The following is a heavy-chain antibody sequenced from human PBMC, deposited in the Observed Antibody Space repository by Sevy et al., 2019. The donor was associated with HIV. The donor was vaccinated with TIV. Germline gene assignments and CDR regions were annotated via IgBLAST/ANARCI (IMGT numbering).Heavy chain of an antibody. D-gene: IGHD1-26*01. CDR3: ARATAGATYAPFDY. Sequence: ASVKVSCKASGYTFTYYDINWVRQATGQGLEWMGWMNPNNGHAGYAQMFQGRITTTRDTSIGSAYMELSGLSSDDTAVYYCARATAGATYAPFDYWGEGSLVTVSS. CDR2: MNPNNGHA. J-gene: IGHJ4*02. CDR1: GYTFTYYD. V-gene: IGHV1-8*01.